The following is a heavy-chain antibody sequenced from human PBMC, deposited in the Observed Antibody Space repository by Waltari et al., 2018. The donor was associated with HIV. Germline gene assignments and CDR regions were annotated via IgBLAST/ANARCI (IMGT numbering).Heavy chain of an antibody. V-gene: IGHV3-74*01. CDR3: ARGSGYYYFDY. Sequence: VQPVESGGGSVQPWGPLGPSCAAHGLPFRSFGLHWVRQVPGKGLEWILGMSTDGNSVRSADSVKGRFTISRDNTKNTLYLQMNSLRVEDTAVYYCARGSGYYYFDYWGQGTRVTVSS. J-gene: IGHJ4*02. D-gene: IGHD3-22*01. CDR2: MSTDGNSV. CDR1: GLPFRSFG.